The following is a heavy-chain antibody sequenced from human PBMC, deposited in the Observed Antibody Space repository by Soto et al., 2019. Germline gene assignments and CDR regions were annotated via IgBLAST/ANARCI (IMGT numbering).Heavy chain of an antibody. J-gene: IGHJ4*02. CDR3: AKVISTAGTNY. CDR1: GFTFSSYD. CDR2: VTGSGTAT. Sequence: GGSLRLSCAASGFTFSSYDMTWVRQAPGKGLEWVSSVTGSGTATYYADSVRGRFTISRDNSKSTLYLQMNSLRAEDTALYYCAKVISTAGTNYWGQGTLVTVSS. V-gene: IGHV3-23*01. D-gene: IGHD6-13*01.